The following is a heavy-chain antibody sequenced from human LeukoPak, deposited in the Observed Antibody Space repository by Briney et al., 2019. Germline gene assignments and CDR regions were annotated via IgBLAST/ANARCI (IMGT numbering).Heavy chain of an antibody. Sequence: SETLSLTCTVSGYSISSGYYWGWIRQPPGKGLEWIGSIYHSGSTYYNPSLKSRVTISVDTSKNQFSLKLSSVTAADTAVYYCARPITMIVVSGLGDAFDIWGQGTMVTVSS. J-gene: IGHJ3*02. CDR1: GYSISSGYY. D-gene: IGHD3-22*01. V-gene: IGHV4-38-2*02. CDR2: IYHSGST. CDR3: ARPITMIVVSGLGDAFDI.